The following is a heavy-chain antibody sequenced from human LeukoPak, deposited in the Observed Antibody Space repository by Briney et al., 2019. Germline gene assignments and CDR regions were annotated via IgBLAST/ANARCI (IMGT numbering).Heavy chain of an antibody. CDR2: NHYSGST. Sequence: SETLSLTCTVSGGSISSYYWSWIRQPAGKGLEWIGYNHYSGSTNYNPSLKSRVTISIDTSKNQFSLKLTSVTAADTAVYYCARDRVGMMDPWGQGTLVTVSS. D-gene: IGHD2-2*03. CDR3: ARDRVGMMDP. J-gene: IGHJ5*02. CDR1: GGSISSYY. V-gene: IGHV4-59*01.